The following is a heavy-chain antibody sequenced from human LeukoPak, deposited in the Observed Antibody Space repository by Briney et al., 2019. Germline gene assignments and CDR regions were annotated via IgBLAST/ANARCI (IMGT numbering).Heavy chain of an antibody. V-gene: IGHV1-2*04. CDR3: ARGRLGYCSSTSCPYYFDY. J-gene: IGHJ4*02. CDR2: INPNSGGT. D-gene: IGHD2-2*01. Sequence: ASVKVSCKASGYTFTGYYMHWVRQAPGQGLEWMGWINPNSGGTNYAQKFQGWVTMTRDTSISTAYMELSSLRSEDTAVYYCARGRLGYCSSTSCPYYFDYWGQGTLVTVTS. CDR1: GYTFTGYY.